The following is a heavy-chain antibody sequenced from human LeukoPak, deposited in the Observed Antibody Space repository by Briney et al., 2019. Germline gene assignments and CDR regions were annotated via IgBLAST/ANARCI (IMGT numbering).Heavy chain of an antibody. D-gene: IGHD4-17*01. CDR1: GFTVSSNY. Sequence: GGSLRLSCAASGFTVSSNYMSWVRQAPGKGLEWVSVIYSGGSTYYADSVKGRFTISRHNSKNTLYLQMNSLRDEDTAAYYCARGTTVTTGAFDIWGQGTMVTVSS. J-gene: IGHJ3*02. CDR3: ARGTTVTTGAFDI. CDR2: IYSGGST. V-gene: IGHV3-53*04.